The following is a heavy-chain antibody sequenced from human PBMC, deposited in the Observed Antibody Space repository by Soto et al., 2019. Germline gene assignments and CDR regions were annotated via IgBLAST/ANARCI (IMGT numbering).Heavy chain of an antibody. Sequence: ASVKVSCKASGGTFSSYAISWVRQAPGQGLEWMGGIIPIFGTANYAQKFQGRVTITADKSTSTAYMELSSLRSEDTAVYYCARVSDFWSGYYPYYYYGMDVWGQGTTVTVSS. CDR2: IIPIFGTA. CDR1: GGTFSSYA. V-gene: IGHV1-69*06. D-gene: IGHD3-3*01. J-gene: IGHJ6*02. CDR3: ARVSDFWSGYYPYYYYGMDV.